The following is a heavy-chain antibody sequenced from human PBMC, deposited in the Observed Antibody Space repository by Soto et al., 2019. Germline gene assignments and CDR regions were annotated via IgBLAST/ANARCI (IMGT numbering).Heavy chain of an antibody. Sequence: SETLSLTCTVSGGSVSSGSYYWSWIRQPPGKGLEWIGYIYYSGSTNYNPSLKSRVTISVDTSKNQFSLKLSSVTAADTAVYYCAGGYSSGRTHRDYWGQGTLVTVSS. V-gene: IGHV4-61*01. D-gene: IGHD6-19*01. CDR2: IYYSGST. J-gene: IGHJ4*02. CDR3: AGGYSSGRTHRDY. CDR1: GGSVSSGSYY.